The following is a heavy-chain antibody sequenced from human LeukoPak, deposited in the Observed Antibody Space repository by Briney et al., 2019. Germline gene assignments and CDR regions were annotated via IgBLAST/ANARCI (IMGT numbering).Heavy chain of an antibody. Sequence: GGSLRLSCAASGFTFDDYGMSWVRQAPGKGLEWVSYISSSGSTIYYADSVKGRFTISRDNAKNSLYLQMNSLRAEDTAVYYCARGGEMATSYFDYWGQGTLVTVSS. V-gene: IGHV3-48*03. CDR3: ARGGEMATSYFDY. D-gene: IGHD5-24*01. CDR1: GFTFDDYG. CDR2: ISSSGSTI. J-gene: IGHJ4*02.